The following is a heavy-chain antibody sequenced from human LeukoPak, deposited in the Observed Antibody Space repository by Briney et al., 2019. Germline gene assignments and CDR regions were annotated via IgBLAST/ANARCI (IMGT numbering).Heavy chain of an antibody. D-gene: IGHD5-18*01. CDR2: IYYSGRT. CDR1: GGSISSSSYY. Sequence: PAEMSLTCNVSGGSISSSSYYWGWIRQPPGRGLERIGRIYYSGRTYYNPSLKSRFTISIDTAQNQFSLKLSSVSAADTAVYYWARIPVTAMVLGWGQGALV. J-gene: IGHJ4*02. V-gene: IGHV4-39*07. CDR3: ARIPVTAMVLG.